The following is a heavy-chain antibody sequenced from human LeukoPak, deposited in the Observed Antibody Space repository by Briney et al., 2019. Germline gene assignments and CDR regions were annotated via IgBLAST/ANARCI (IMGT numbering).Heavy chain of an antibody. CDR1: GFTFSSYW. Sequence: GGSLRLSCAASGFTFSSYWMSWVRQAPGKGLEWVGNIKEDGSEKYYVDAVKGRFTISRDNAKNTLYLQMNSLRVEDTAVYYCIGVKTWAGPFDIWGQGTMVTVSS. CDR2: IKEDGSEK. CDR3: IGVKTWAGPFDI. J-gene: IGHJ3*02. V-gene: IGHV3-7*01. D-gene: IGHD3-3*01.